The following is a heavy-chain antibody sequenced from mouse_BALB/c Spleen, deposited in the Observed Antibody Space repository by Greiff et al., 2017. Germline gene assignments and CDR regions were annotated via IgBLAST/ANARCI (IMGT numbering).Heavy chain of an antibody. CDR1: GYAFSSYW. V-gene: IGHV1-80*01. Sequence: QVQLKQSGAELVRPGSSVKISCKASGYAFSSYWMNWVKQRPGQGLEWIGQIYPGDGDTNYNGKFKGKATLTADKSSSTAYMQLSSLTSEDSAVYFCARWDYDYDVNYWVQGTSVTVSS. CDR2: IYPGDGDT. D-gene: IGHD2-4*01. CDR3: ARWDYDYDVNY. J-gene: IGHJ4*01.